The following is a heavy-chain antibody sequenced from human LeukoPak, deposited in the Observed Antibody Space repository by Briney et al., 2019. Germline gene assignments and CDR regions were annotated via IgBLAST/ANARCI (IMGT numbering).Heavy chain of an antibody. Sequence: GGSLRLSCAASGFTFSSYAKHWVRQAPGKGLEWVAVISYDGSNKYYADSVKGRFTISRDNSKNTLYLQMNSLRAEDTAVYYCARGIMAAAFDYWGQGTLVTVSS. J-gene: IGHJ4*02. CDR1: GFTFSSYA. V-gene: IGHV3-30-3*01. CDR3: ARGIMAAAFDY. D-gene: IGHD3-16*01. CDR2: ISYDGSNK.